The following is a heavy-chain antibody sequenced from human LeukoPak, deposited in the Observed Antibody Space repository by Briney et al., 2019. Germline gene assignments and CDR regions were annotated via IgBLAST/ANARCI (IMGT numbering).Heavy chain of an antibody. V-gene: IGHV3-74*01. Sequence: GSLRLSCAASGFTFSSYWMHWVRQAPGKGLVWVSRNGSSTSYADSVKGRFTISRDNAKNTLYLQMNSLRAEDTAVYYCARPTKEGSSWYWWFDPWGQGTLVTVSP. CDR1: GFTFSSYW. CDR3: ARPTKEGSSWYWWFDP. D-gene: IGHD6-13*01. J-gene: IGHJ5*02. CDR2: NGSST.